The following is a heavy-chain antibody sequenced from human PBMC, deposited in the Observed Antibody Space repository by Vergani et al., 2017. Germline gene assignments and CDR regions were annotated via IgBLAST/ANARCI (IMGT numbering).Heavy chain of an antibody. J-gene: IGHJ6*02. CDR3: ARVNRYRYYYCGMDV. V-gene: IGHV1-2*02. Sequence: QVQLVQSGAEVKKPGASVKVSCKASGYTFTGYYMHWVRQAPGQGLEWMGWINPNSGGTNYAQKFQGRVTMTRDTSISTAYMELSRLRYDDTAVYYCARVNRYRYYYCGMDVWGQGTTVTVSS. D-gene: IGHD1-1*01. CDR1: GYTFTGYY. CDR2: INPNSGGT.